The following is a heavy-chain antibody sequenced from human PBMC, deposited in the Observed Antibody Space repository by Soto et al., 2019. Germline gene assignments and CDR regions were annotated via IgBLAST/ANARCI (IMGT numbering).Heavy chain of an antibody. V-gene: IGHV3-30-3*01. CDR3: ARDLGDTAMATRYPYGMDV. CDR1: GFPFSIYA. D-gene: IGHD5-18*01. J-gene: IGHJ6*02. CDR2: ISYDGSNK. Sequence: PGGSLRLSCAASGFPFSIYAMHLVRQAPGKGLEWVAVISYDGSNKYYADSVKGRFTIYRDNSKNTLYLQMKSLRAEDTAVYYCARDLGDTAMATRYPYGMDVWGQGTTVTVSS.